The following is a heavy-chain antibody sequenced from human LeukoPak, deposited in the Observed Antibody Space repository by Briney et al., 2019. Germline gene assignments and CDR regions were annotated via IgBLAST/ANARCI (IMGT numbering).Heavy chain of an antibody. CDR1: GFTFDDYA. D-gene: IGHD2-2*01. CDR2: ISWDGGST. V-gene: IGHV3-43D*03. Sequence: QPGGSLRLSCAASGFTFDDYARQWVRQAPGKGLEWVSLISWDGGSTYYADSVKGRFTISRDNSKNSLYLQMNSLRAEDTALYYCAKSGRTSPYYYYYYMDVWGKGTTVTVSS. J-gene: IGHJ6*03. CDR3: AKSGRTSPYYYYYYMDV.